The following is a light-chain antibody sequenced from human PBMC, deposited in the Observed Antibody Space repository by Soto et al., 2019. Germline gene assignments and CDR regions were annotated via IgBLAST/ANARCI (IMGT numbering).Light chain of an antibody. CDR2: DAS. CDR1: QSVSSSTY. V-gene: IGKV3D-20*02. Sequence: EIVLTQSPGTLSLSPGERATLSCRASQSVSSSTYLAWYQQKPGQAPRLLIYDASSRATGIPDRFSGSGSGTDFTLTISRLEPEDFALYYCQQRSNWPPEWTFGQGTKVDIK. J-gene: IGKJ1*01. CDR3: QQRSNWPPEWT.